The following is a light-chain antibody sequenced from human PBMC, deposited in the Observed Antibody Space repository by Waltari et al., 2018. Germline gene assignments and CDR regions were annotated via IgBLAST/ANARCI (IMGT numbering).Light chain of an antibody. Sequence: QSVLTQPPSVSAAPGQKVTISCSGTGSNIGNNFVSWYQQLPGTAPKLLMYDKNKRPSGIPDRFSGSKSGTSATLGITGLQTGDEADYYCGTWDTDLSVVFGGGTKLTVL. CDR2: DKN. CDR1: GSNIGNNF. CDR3: GTWDTDLSVV. V-gene: IGLV1-51*01. J-gene: IGLJ2*01.